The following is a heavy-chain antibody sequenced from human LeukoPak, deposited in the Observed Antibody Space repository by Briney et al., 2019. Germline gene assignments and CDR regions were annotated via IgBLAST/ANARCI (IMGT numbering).Heavy chain of an antibody. CDR2: ISGRGDTT. CDR1: GFTFSSYA. V-gene: IGHV3-23*01. J-gene: IGHJ4*02. D-gene: IGHD1-26*01. CDR3: ARDSDDTDIVGATLGF. Sequence: QPGGSLRLSCAASGFTFSSYAMNWVRQAPGKGLEWVSEISGRGDTTYYADSVRGRFTISRDNSKKTVYLQMKSLRADDTAVYYCARDSDDTDIVGATLGFWGQGALVTVSS.